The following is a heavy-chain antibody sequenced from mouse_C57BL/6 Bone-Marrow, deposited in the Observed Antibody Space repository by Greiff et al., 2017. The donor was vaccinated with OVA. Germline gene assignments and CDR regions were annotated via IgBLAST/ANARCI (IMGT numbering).Heavy chain of an antibody. V-gene: IGHV1-78*01. CDR1: GYTFTDYT. J-gene: IGHJ4*01. CDR2: IHPRDGST. CDR3: AGRVDYYAMDY. Sequence: QVQLQQSDAELVKPGASVKISCKVSGYTFTDYTIHWMKQRPEQGLEWIGFIHPRDGSTKYNEKFKDKATLTADKSSSTAYMQLNSLTSEDSAVYYCAGRVDYYAMDYWGQGTSVTVTS. D-gene: IGHD1-1*01.